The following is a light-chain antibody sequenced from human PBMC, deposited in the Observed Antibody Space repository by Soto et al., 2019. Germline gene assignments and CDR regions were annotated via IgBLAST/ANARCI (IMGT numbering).Light chain of an antibody. CDR3: QQHGQWPIT. V-gene: IGKV3-11*01. CDR2: DAS. Sequence: EIVLTQSPATLSLSPGERATLSCRASQSINRHLAWYRQKPGQAPRLLIYDASNRATGIPARFSGSGSGTEFTLTISSLQPEDFATYYCQQHGQWPITFGQGTRLEIK. CDR1: QSINRH. J-gene: IGKJ5*01.